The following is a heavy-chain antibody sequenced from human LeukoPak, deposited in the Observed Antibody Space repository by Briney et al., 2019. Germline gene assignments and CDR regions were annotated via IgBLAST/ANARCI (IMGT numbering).Heavy chain of an antibody. Sequence: GGSLRLSCAASGFTFSSIWMSWVRLAPGKGLECVAMINQDGSAKYYADSVKGRFTVSRDHAKNSLFLQMNTLSDEDTAIYYCAGEPRMLAYWGQGTLVTVSS. CDR2: INQDGSAK. CDR3: AGEPRMLAY. J-gene: IGHJ4*02. D-gene: IGHD3-10*02. V-gene: IGHV3-7*01. CDR1: GFTFSSIW.